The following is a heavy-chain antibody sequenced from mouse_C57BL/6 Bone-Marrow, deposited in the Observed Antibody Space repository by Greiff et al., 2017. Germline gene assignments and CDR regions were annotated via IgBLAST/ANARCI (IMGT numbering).Heavy chain of an antibody. CDR2: INPYNGGT. V-gene: IGHV1-19*01. CDR1: GYTFTDYY. Sequence: EVQLQQSGPVLVKPGASVKMSCKASGYTFTDYYMNWVKQSHGKSLEWIGVINPYNGGTSYNQKFQGKATLTVDKSSSTAYMELNSLTSEDSAVYYCARYGDYGRWYFGVWGTGTTVTVSS. J-gene: IGHJ1*03. CDR3: ARYGDYGRWYFGV. D-gene: IGHD1-1*01.